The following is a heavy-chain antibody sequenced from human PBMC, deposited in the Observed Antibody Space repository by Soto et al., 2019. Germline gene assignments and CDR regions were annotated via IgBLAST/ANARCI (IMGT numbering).Heavy chain of an antibody. CDR2: INHSGST. D-gene: IGHD4-4*01. J-gene: IGHJ4*02. CDR1: GGSFSGYY. Sequence: SETLSLTCAVYGGSFSGYYWSWIRQPPGKGLEWIGEINHSGSTNYNPSLKSRVTISVDTSKNQFSLKLSSVTAADTAVYYCARGGPTITIPQDYWGQGTLVTVSS. V-gene: IGHV4-34*01. CDR3: ARGGPTITIPQDY.